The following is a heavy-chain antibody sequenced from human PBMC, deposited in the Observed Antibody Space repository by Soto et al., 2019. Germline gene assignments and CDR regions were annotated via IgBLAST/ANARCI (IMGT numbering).Heavy chain of an antibody. CDR1: GGSISSYY. CDR3: ARVLRPTYYFDY. J-gene: IGHJ4*02. V-gene: IGHV4-59*01. CDR2: IYYSGST. Sequence: SETLSLTCTVSGGSISSYYWSWIRQPPGKGLEWIGYIYYSGSTNYNPSLKSRVTISVDTSKNQFSLKLSSVTAADTAVYYCARVLRPTYYFDYWGQGTLVTVSS.